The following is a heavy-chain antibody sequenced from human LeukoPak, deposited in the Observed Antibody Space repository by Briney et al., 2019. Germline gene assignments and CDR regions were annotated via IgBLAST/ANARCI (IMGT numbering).Heavy chain of an antibody. J-gene: IGHJ6*01. Sequence: GGSLRLSCAASGFTFSGFAMSWVRRTPGKGLEWVSGISGSGDNTLYAASVKGRFTISRDNSKNTLYLEMNSLRAEDTAIYYCAKMEGHPLPKHHMDVWGQGTTVTVSS. D-gene: IGHD1-14*01. CDR3: AKMEGHPLPKHHMDV. V-gene: IGHV3-23*01. CDR1: GFTFSGFA. CDR2: ISGSGDNT.